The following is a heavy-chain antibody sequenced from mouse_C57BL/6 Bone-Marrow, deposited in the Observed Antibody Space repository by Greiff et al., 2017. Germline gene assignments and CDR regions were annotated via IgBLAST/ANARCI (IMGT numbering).Heavy chain of an antibody. D-gene: IGHD2-3*01. CDR2: IHPNSGST. V-gene: IGHV1-64*01. Sequence: QVHVKQPGAELVKPGASVKLSCKASGYTFTSYWMHWVKQRPGQGLEWIGMIHPNSGSTNYNEKFKSKATLTVDKSSSTAYMQLSSLTSEDSAVYYCARSGDGYFYAMDYWGQGTSVTVSS. CDR1: GYTFTSYW. CDR3: ARSGDGYFYAMDY. J-gene: IGHJ4*01.